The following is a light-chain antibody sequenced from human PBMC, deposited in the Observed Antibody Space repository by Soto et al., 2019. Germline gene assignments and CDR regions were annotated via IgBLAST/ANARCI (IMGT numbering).Light chain of an antibody. J-gene: IGKJ1*01. Sequence: DIQLTQSPSTLSASLGERVTITCRASQSISNCLAWYQQKPGKAPKLLISGASSLQSGVPSRFSGSASGTEFTLTISSLQPDDIATYYCQQCHRYLTFGQGTKVDIK. CDR3: QQCHRYLT. V-gene: IGKV1-5*01. CDR1: QSISNC. CDR2: GAS.